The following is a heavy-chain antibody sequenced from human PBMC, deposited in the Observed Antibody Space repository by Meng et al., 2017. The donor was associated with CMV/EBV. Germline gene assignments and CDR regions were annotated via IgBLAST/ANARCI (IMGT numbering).Heavy chain of an antibody. CDR3: ARDLMNCSSTSCANWFDP. J-gene: IGHJ5*02. V-gene: IGHV4-4*07. D-gene: IGHD2-2*01. CDR2: IYTSGST. Sequence: VQLQEPGPGMGSAPGPLAPTCPCSGGSNSSYTWGSIREPAGKGLEWIGRIYTSGSTNYNPSLKSRVTMSVDTSKNQFSLKLSSVTASDTAVYYCARDLMNCSSTSCANWFDPWGQGTLVTVSS. CDR1: GGSNSSYT.